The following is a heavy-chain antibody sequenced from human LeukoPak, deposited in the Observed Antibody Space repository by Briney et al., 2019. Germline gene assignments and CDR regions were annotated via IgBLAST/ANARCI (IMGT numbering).Heavy chain of an antibody. CDR1: GYTFTGYY. J-gene: IGHJ4*02. CDR3: ARDARFGELSY. Sequence: ASVKVSCKASGYTFTGYYMHWVRQAPGQGLGWMGWINPNSGGTNNAQKFQGRVTMTRDTSISTAYMELSRLRSGDTAVYYCARDARFGELSYWGQGTLVTVSS. CDR2: INPNSGGT. V-gene: IGHV1-2*02. D-gene: IGHD3-10*01.